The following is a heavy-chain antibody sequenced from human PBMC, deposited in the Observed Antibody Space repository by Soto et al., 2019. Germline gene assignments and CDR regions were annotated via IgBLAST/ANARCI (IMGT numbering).Heavy chain of an antibody. CDR3: AKHGYYEYFQY. V-gene: IGHV4-61*01. CDR2: IYHSGST. CDR1: GGSVSSGSYF. J-gene: IGHJ1*01. Sequence: QVQLQESGPGLVKPSETLSLTCTVSGGSVSSGSYFWSWIRQPPGKGLEWIGYIYHSGSTNYNPSLKSRVTISGDTSKNQVSLKLRAVTAADTAVYYCAKHGYYEYFQYWGQGTLVTVSS. D-gene: IGHD5-18*01.